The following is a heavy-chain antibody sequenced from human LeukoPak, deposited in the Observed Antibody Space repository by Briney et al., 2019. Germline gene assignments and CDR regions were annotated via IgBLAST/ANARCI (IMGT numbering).Heavy chain of an antibody. CDR1: GGSLSGYY. V-gene: IGHV4-34*01. J-gene: IGHJ4*02. Sequence: SETLSLTCALYGGSLSGYYWSWIRQPPGKGLQWIGEVSHSGATNTIPSLKNRVTMSVDTSKNQFSLNLSSVTAADTAVYFCARGLLSRYWGQGILVTVSS. CDR2: VSHSGAT. CDR3: ARGLLSRY.